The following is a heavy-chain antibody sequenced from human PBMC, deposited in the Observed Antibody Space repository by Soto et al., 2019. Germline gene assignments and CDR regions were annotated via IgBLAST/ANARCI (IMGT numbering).Heavy chain of an antibody. D-gene: IGHD4-4*01. J-gene: IGHJ6*02. Sequence: GEALKISCKGSGYSFANYWIGCVRQMPGKGMEWMRVIYPGDSDTRYSPSFQGQVTISADKSINTAYLQWSSLKASDTAMYYCASPSSNSMDVLGQGTTVTVSS. CDR1: GYSFANYW. CDR2: IYPGDSDT. CDR3: ASPSSNSMDV. V-gene: IGHV5-51*01.